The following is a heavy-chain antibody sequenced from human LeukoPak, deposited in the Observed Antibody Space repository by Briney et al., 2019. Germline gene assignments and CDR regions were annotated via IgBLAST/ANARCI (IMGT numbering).Heavy chain of an antibody. V-gene: IGHV3-74*01. J-gene: IGHJ4*02. D-gene: IGHD7-27*01. CDR3: ARNNWGIDY. Sequence: GGSLRLSCAASGFTFRNHWMHWVRQAPGNGLLWVARINYDGSDTSHADSVEGRFTISRDNAKDTLYLQMNSLRVEDTAVYYCARNNWGIDYWGQGTLVAVSS. CDR1: GFTFRNHW. CDR2: INYDGSDT.